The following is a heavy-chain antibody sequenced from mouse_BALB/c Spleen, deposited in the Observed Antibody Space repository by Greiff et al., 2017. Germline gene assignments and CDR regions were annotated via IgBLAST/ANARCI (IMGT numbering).Heavy chain of an antibody. V-gene: IGHV2-9*02. CDR3: ASPLDFAY. J-gene: IGHJ3*01. Sequence: VQVVESGPGLVAPSQSLSITCTVSGFSLTSYGVHWVRQPPGKGLEWLGVIWAGGSTNYNSALMSRLSISKDNSKSQVFLKMNSLQTDDTAMYYCASPLDFAYWGQGTLVTVSA. CDR1: GFSLTSYG. CDR2: IWAGGST.